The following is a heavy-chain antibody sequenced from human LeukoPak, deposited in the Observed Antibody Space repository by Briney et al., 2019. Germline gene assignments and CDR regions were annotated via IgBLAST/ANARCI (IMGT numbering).Heavy chain of an antibody. J-gene: IGHJ4*02. V-gene: IGHV3-21*01. CDR3: ARALTGYSSSRDC. CDR2: ISSSSSYI. D-gene: IGHD6-13*01. CDR1: GFTFSSYS. Sequence: GGSLRLSCAASGFTFSSYSMNWVRQAPGKGLEWVSSISSSSSYIYYADSVKGRFTISRDNAKNSLYLQMNSLRAEDTAVYYCARALTGYSSSRDCWGQGTLVTVSS.